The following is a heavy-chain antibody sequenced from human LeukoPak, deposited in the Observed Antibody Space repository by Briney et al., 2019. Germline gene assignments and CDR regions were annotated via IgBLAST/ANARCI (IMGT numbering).Heavy chain of an antibody. CDR1: GASISGSSYY. CDR3: ARVIRITMVRGVIITGPHFDY. D-gene: IGHD3-10*01. CDR2: IYYSGST. J-gene: IGHJ4*02. V-gene: IGHV4-39*07. Sequence: PSETLSLTCTVSGASISGSSYYWGWIRQPPGRGLEWIGNIYYSGSTYYNPSLKSRVTISVDTSKNQFSLRLSSVTAADTAVYYCARVIRITMVRGVIITGPHFDYWGQGTLVTVSS.